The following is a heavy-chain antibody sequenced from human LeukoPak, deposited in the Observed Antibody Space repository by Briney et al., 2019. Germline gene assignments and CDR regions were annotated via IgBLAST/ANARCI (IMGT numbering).Heavy chain of an antibody. CDR1: GFTFSSYA. Sequence: SGGSLRLSCAASGFTFSSYAMSWVRQAPGEGLEWVSAISGSGGSTYYADSVKGRFTISRDNSKNTLYLQMNSLRAEDTAVYYCANMGYSSSWYKDFDYWGQGTLVTVSS. CDR2: ISGSGGST. J-gene: IGHJ4*02. V-gene: IGHV3-23*01. CDR3: ANMGYSSSWYKDFDY. D-gene: IGHD6-13*01.